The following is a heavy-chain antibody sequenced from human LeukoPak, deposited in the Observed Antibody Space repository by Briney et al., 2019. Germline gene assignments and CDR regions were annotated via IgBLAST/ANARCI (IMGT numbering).Heavy chain of an antibody. CDR3: ARGRRSTRDVNWFDP. J-gene: IGHJ5*02. CDR1: GYTFTSYG. V-gene: IGHV1-2*02. CDR2: INPNSGGT. D-gene: IGHD2-2*01. Sequence: ASVKVSCKASGYTFTSYGISWVRQTPGQGLEWMGWINPNSGGTNYAQKFQGRVTMTRDTSISTAYMELSRLRSDDTAVYYCARGRRSTRDVNWFDPWGQGTLVTVSS.